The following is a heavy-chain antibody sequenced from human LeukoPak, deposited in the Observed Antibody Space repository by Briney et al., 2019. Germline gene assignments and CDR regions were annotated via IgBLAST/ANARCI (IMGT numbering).Heavy chain of an antibody. CDR2: ILPIFGTA. Sequence: SVKVSCKASGGTFISYAISWVRQAPRQGLEWMGGILPIFGTANYAQKFQGRVTNTGDKFTSTASMELSSLRFDDTAVYYSAGDGSRQSYDYHYWGQGTLVTVSS. CDR1: GGTFISYA. J-gene: IGHJ4*02. V-gene: IGHV1-69*06. D-gene: IGHD4/OR15-4a*01. CDR3: AGDGSRQSYDYHY.